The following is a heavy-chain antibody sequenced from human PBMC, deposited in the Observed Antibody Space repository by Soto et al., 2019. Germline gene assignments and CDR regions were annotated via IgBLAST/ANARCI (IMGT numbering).Heavy chain of an antibody. V-gene: IGHV3-74*01. CDR1: GFTFYNHW. CDR3: ARGASRAYWLDP. Sequence: EVQLVESGGGLVQPGGSLRLSCAASGFTFYNHWLHWVRQVPGKGLVWASRINSEGSNTNYAGSVKGRFTISRDNAKNTVYLQVNSLSAEDTAVYYCARGASRAYWLDPWGQGTLVTVSS. CDR2: INSEGSNT. J-gene: IGHJ5*02.